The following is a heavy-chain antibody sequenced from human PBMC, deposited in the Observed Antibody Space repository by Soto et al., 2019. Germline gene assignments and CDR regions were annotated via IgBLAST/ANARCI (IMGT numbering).Heavy chain of an antibody. J-gene: IGHJ4*02. V-gene: IGHV4-39*02. CDR1: GGSMSTKSDY. CDR3: ATDTAMVTFDS. Sequence: SETLSLTCTVSGGSMSTKSDYWGWIRQPPGKALEFIGSFYYSGSPYYNPSLESRVTLSVDTSKNQFSLKLSSVTAADTAVYYCATDTAMVTFDSWGQGTLVTVSS. CDR2: FYYSGSP. D-gene: IGHD5-18*01.